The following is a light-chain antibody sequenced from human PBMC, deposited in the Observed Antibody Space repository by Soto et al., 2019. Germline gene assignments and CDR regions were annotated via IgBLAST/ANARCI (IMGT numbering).Light chain of an antibody. J-gene: IGKJ1*01. CDR1: QSVSSN. V-gene: IGKV3-15*01. Sequence: EIVMTQSPATLSVSPGERATLSCRASQSVSSNLAWYQQKPGKAPRLLIYGASTRATGIPARFSGSGSGTEFTLTISSLQSEDCAVYYCQQYNNWPPWTFGQGTKVAIK. CDR3: QQYNNWPPWT. CDR2: GAS.